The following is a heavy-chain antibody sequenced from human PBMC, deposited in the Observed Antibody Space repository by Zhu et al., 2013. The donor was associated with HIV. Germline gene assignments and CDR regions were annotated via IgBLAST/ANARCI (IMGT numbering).Heavy chain of an antibody. CDR3: ARGVPGMAVAGRKFDP. CDR2: MNPNSGNT. V-gene: IGHV1-8*01. D-gene: IGHD6-19*01. CDR1: GYTFTSYD. J-gene: IGHJ5*02. Sequence: QVQLVQSGAEVKKPGASVKVSCKASGYTFTSYDINWVRQATGQGLEWMGWMNPNSGNTGYAQKFQGRVTMTRNTSISTAYMELSSLRSEDTAVYYCARGVPGMAVAGRKFDPWGQGTLVTVSS.